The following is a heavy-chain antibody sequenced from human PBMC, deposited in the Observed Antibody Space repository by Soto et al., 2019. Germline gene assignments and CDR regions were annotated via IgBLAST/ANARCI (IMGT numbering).Heavy chain of an antibody. CDR2: ISHTGST. V-gene: IGHV4-30-2*01. Sequence: SETLSLTCAVSGGSISSGNSYSWSWIRQPPGKGLEWIGSISHTGSTSYNPSLKGRVTMSVDKSKNQFSLKLSSVTAADMAVYYCARAVAPYLGAWFDPWGQGTLVTVSS. CDR3: ARAVAPYLGAWFDP. J-gene: IGHJ5*02. CDR1: GGSISSGNSYS. D-gene: IGHD3-16*01.